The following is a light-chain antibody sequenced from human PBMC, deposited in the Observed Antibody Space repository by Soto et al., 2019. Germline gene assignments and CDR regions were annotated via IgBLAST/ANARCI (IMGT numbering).Light chain of an antibody. CDR2: DAS. CDR3: QQRISWPLT. CDR1: QSVSSY. Sequence: EIVLTQSPATLSLSPGERATLSCRASQSVSSYLGWYQQKPGQAPRLLIYDASNRATGIPARFGGSGSGTDFPLTISSLEPEDCAVYYCQQRISWPLTFGGGPKVEI. V-gene: IGKV3-11*01. J-gene: IGKJ4*01.